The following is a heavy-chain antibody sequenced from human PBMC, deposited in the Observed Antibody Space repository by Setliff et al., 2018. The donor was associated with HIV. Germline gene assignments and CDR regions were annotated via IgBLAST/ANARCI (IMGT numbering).Heavy chain of an antibody. J-gene: IGHJ4*02. CDR3: ARDPSGNSYGYYFDL. CDR1: GYTLTEVS. D-gene: IGHD5-18*01. V-gene: IGHV1-24*01. Sequence: ASVKVSCKVSGYTLTEVSVHWVRQAPGEGLEWMGYFDPQDGETVYAQKFQGRVSMTEETSTDTAYMELSSLRSEDTAVYYCARDPSGNSYGYYFDLWGQGVLVTVSS. CDR2: FDPQDGET.